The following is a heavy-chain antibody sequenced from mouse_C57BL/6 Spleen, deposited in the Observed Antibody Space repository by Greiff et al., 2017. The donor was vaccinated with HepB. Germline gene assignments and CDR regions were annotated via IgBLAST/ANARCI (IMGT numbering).Heavy chain of an antibody. Sequence: VQLQQSGAELVKPGASVKISCTASGYAFSSYWMNWVKQRPGKGLEWIGQIYPGDGDTNYNGKFKGKATLTADKSSSTAYMQLSSLPSEDSAVYFCARQVVHYAMDYWGQGTSVTVSS. CDR3: ARQVVHYAMDY. J-gene: IGHJ4*01. CDR1: GYAFSSYW. CDR2: IYPGDGDT. V-gene: IGHV1-80*01. D-gene: IGHD6-2*01.